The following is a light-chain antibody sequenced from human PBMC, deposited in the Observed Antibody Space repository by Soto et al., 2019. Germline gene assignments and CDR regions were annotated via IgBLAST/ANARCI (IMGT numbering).Light chain of an antibody. J-gene: IGKJ2*01. CDR1: QSVSGW. CDR3: QKSYTTLNT. V-gene: IGKV1-5*02. CDR2: DAS. Sequence: DLQMTQSPSTLSASVASPVKVIGLASQSVSGWLAWYQQKPGEAPKLLIYDASALPRGVPSRFSGSGSGTKFTLTIVSLQPDDFATYYCQKSYTTLNTCGQGTKREIK.